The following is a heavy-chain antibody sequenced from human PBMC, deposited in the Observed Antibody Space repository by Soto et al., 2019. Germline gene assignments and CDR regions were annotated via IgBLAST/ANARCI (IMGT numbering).Heavy chain of an antibody. D-gene: IGHD2-15*01. Sequence: EVQLVESGGGLVQPGGSLRLSCAASGFTFSNYWMYWVRQAPGKGLVWVSRINSDGSVSSYADSVKGRLTISRDNVKNTLYLQMNSVRAEDTAVYYCARGDCVGGPCYSLAGSFYYYMDVWGKGTTVNVS. V-gene: IGHV3-74*01. CDR3: ARGDCVGGPCYSLAGSFYYYMDV. J-gene: IGHJ6*03. CDR1: GFTFSNYW. CDR2: INSDGSVS.